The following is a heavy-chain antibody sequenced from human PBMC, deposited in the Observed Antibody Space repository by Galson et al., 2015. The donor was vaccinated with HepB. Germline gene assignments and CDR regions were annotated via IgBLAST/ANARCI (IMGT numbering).Heavy chain of an antibody. CDR3: AKAGVDYYGMDV. CDR2: FSGTGGGT. J-gene: IGHJ6*02. D-gene: IGHD7-27*01. CDR1: GFTFSRCA. V-gene: IGHV3-23*01. Sequence: SLRLSCAASGFTFSRCAMTWVRQAPGKGLEWVSVFSGTGGGTGYADAVKGRFTISRDNSKNTLYLQMDSLRAEDTAVYYCAKAGVDYYGMDVWGQGTTVTVSS.